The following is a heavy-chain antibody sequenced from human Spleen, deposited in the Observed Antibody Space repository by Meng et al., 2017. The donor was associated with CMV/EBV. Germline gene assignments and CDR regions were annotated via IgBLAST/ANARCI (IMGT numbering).Heavy chain of an antibody. J-gene: IGHJ4*02. CDR2: INPSGGTP. CDR1: GYTFTSYY. CDR3: AREPDIAATGTSYFDY. D-gene: IGHD6-13*01. V-gene: IGHV1-46*01. Sequence: SGYTFTSYYMHWVRQATGQGLEWMGIINPSGGTPSHAQKFQGRVIMTRDTSTSTVYMELSSLRSEDTAVYYCAREPDIAATGTSYFDYWGQGTLVTVSS.